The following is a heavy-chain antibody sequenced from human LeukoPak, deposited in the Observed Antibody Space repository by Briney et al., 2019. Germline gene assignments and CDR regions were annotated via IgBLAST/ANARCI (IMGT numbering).Heavy chain of an antibody. CDR3: ARASYSGYDSDY. CDR1: GFTFDDYG. V-gene: IGHV3-20*04. J-gene: IGHJ4*02. Sequence: GGSLRLSCAASGFTFDDYGMSWVRQAPGKGLEWVSGINWNGGSTGYADSVKGRFTISRDNAKNSLYLQMNSLRAEDTALHCCARASYSGYDSDYWGQGTLVTVSA. CDR2: INWNGGST. D-gene: IGHD5-12*01.